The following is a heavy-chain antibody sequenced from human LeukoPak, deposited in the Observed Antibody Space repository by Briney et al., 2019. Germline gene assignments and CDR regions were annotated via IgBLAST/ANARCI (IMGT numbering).Heavy chain of an antibody. CDR1: GFTFSSYA. CDR3: AKSSLTGYYFCPFDY. Sequence: PGGSLRLSCAAPGFTFSSYAMSWVRQAPGKGLEWVSAISGSGGSTYYADSVKGRFTISRDNSKNTLYLQMNSLRAEDTAVYYCAKSSLTGYYFCPFDYWGQGTLVTVSS. D-gene: IGHD3-9*01. J-gene: IGHJ4*02. V-gene: IGHV3-23*01. CDR2: ISGSGGST.